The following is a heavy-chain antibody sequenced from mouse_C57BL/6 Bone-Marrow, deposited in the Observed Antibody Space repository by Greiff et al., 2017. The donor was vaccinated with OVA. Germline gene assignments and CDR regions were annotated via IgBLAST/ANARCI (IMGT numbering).Heavy chain of an antibody. V-gene: IGHV8-12*01. Sequence: QVQLKVSGPGILQSSQTLSLTCSFSGFSLSTSGMGVSWIRQPSGKGLEWLAHIYWDDDKRYNPSLKSRLTISKDTSRNQVFLKITSVDTADTATYYCARSGVTTVVATNCDVWGTGTTVTVSS. CDR2: IYWDDDK. CDR1: GFSLSTSGMG. J-gene: IGHJ1*03. CDR3: ARSGVTTVVATNCDV. D-gene: IGHD1-1*01.